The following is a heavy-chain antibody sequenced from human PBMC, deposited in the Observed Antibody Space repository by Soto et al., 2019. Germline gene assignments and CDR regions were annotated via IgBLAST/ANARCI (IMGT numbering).Heavy chain of an antibody. CDR1: GFTFGSYG. CDR3: AKDLDGGVTTPGWFDP. D-gene: IGHD2-8*02. J-gene: IGHJ5*02. Sequence: TGGSLRLSCAASGFTFGSYGMHWVRQAPGKGLGWVAVISYDGSNKYYADSVKGRFTISRDNSKNTLYLQMNGLRAEDTAVYYYAKDLDGGVTTPGWFDPWGQGTLVTVSS. CDR2: ISYDGSNK. V-gene: IGHV3-30*18.